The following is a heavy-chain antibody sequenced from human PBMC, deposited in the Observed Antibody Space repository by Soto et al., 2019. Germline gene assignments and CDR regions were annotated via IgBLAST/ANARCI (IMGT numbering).Heavy chain of an antibody. CDR3: ARLAGSSFFTY. CDR2: IYRDGAT. V-gene: IGHV4-39*01. D-gene: IGHD6-6*01. Sequence: SETLSLTCTVSGGSIISSPDWWGWVRQPPGKGPEWIASIYRDGATYYNPSLNSRVTVFVDSAKNQFSLKLTSVTAADTAIYYCARLAGSSFFTYWGQGSRVTLSS. J-gene: IGHJ4*02. CDR1: GGSIISSPDW.